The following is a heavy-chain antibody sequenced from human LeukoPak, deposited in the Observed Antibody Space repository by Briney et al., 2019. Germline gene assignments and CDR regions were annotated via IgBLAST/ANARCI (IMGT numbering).Heavy chain of an antibody. J-gene: IGHJ6*02. Sequence: HTGGSLRLSCAASGFTFDDYAMHWVRQAPGKGLEWVSGISWNSGSIGYADSVKGRFTISRDNAKNSLYLQMNSLRAEDTALYYCAKERDPYYYGSGSYPSPYYYYGMDVWGQGTTVTVSS. D-gene: IGHD3-10*01. CDR1: GFTFDDYA. V-gene: IGHV3-9*01. CDR2: ISWNSGSI. CDR3: AKERDPYYYGSGSYPSPYYYYGMDV.